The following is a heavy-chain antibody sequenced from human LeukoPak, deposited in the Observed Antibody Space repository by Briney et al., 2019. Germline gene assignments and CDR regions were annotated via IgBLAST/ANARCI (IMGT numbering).Heavy chain of an antibody. CDR3: TRDRPYGGNSGDFDY. V-gene: IGHV3-49*04. J-gene: IGHJ4*02. CDR1: GFTFGDYA. CDR2: IRSKAYGGIT. D-gene: IGHD4-23*01. Sequence: GGSLRLSCTASGFTFGDYAMSWVRQAPGKGLEWVGFIRSKAYGGITEYAASVKGRFTISRDDSESIGYLQMNSLKTEDTAVYYCTRDRPYGGNSGDFDYWGQGTLVTVSS.